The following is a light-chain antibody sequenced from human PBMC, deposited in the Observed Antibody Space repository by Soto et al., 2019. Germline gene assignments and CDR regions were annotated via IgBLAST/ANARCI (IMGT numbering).Light chain of an antibody. V-gene: IGKV3-20*01. J-gene: IGKJ4*02. CDR2: GAS. CDR3: HQYGSSPST. Sequence: ENVLTQSPGTLSLSPGERATLSCRASQSVSSSFLAWYQQRPGQAPRLLIYGASSRATGIPDRFSGSGSGTDFTLTISRLEPEDFAVYYCHQYGSSPSTFG. CDR1: QSVSSSF.